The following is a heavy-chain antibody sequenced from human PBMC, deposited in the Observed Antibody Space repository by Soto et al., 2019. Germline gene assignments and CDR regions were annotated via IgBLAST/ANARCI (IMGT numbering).Heavy chain of an antibody. V-gene: IGHV2-5*02. CDR1: GFSLSTSGGG. CDR3: AHDYVAYYGMDV. CDR2: IYWDDDK. J-gene: IGHJ6*02. D-gene: IGHD4-17*01. Sequence: QITLKESGPTLVKPTQTLTLTCTFSGFSLSTSGGGVGWIRKPPGKALEWLALIYWDDDKRYSPSLKSRLTITKDTSKNQVVLTLTNMDPVDTATYYCAHDYVAYYGMDVWGQGTTVTVSS.